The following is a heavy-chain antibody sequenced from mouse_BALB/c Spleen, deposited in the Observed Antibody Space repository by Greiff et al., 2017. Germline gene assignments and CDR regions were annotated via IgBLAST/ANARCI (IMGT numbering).Heavy chain of an antibody. D-gene: IGHD1-1*01. CDR1: GFTFSSYA. V-gene: IGHV5-6-5*01. CDR3: ARGGVAVNAMDY. Sequence: EVQLQESGGGLVKPGGSLKLSCAASGFTFSSYAMSWVRQTPEKRLEWVASISSGGSTYYPDSVKGRFTISRDNARNILYLQMSSLRSEDTAMYYCARGGVAVNAMDYWGQGTSVTVSS. J-gene: IGHJ4*01. CDR2: ISSGGST.